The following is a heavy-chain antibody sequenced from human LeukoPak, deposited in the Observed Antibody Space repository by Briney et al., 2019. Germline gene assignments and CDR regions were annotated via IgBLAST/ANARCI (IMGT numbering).Heavy chain of an antibody. Sequence: GGSLRLSCSASGFPFNTYAIHWVRQAPGKGLEYVAGISSNGDDTDFADSAKGRFTISRDNSKSTLFLQMNSLRAEDTAVYYCARGSDGYYYDSSGYYFDYWGQGTLVTVSS. CDR1: GFPFNTYA. J-gene: IGHJ4*02. CDR3: ARGSDGYYYDSSGYYFDY. D-gene: IGHD3-22*01. V-gene: IGHV3-64*04. CDR2: ISSNGDDT.